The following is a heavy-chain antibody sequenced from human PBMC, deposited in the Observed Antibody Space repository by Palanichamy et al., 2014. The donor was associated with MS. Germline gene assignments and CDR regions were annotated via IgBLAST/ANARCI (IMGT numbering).Heavy chain of an antibody. V-gene: IGHV3-23*01. J-gene: IGHJ4*02. CDR2: ITSRGGRR. D-gene: IGHD1-1*01. CDR1: GFTFSTYA. Sequence: EVQLLESGGGLVHPGGSLRLSCVGSGFTFSTYAMSWVRQAPGKGLEWVSSITSRGGRRDYAEFVKGRFTISRDNSKNTLYLEMNSLRADDTAVYYCAKTKPLSERGYFDYWGQGTLVTVSS. CDR3: AKTKPLSERGYFDY.